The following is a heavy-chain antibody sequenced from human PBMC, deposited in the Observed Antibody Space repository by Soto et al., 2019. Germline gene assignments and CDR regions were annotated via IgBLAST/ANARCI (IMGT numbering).Heavy chain of an antibody. Sequence: SETLSLTCAVYGGSFSGYYWSWIRQPPGKGLEWIGEINHSGSTNYNPSLKSRVTISVDTSKNQFSLKLSSVTAADTAVYYCARGLEIVVVPADHSLDYWGPGTLVTLAS. CDR2: INHSGST. J-gene: IGHJ4*02. CDR3: ARGLEIVVVPADHSLDY. V-gene: IGHV4-34*01. CDR1: GGSFSGYY. D-gene: IGHD2-2*01.